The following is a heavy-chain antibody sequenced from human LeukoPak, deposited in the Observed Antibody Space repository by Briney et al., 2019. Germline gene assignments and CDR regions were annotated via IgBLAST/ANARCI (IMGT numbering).Heavy chain of an antibody. D-gene: IGHD3-9*01. Sequence: HPGGSPRLSCAASGFTFSSYAMSWVRQAPGKGLEWVSAISGSGGSTYYADSVKGRFTISRDNSKNTLYLQMNSLRAEDTAVYYCAKAEDYDTLTGWADYWGQGTLVTVSS. J-gene: IGHJ4*02. CDR2: ISGSGGST. V-gene: IGHV3-23*01. CDR3: AKAEDYDTLTGWADY. CDR1: GFTFSSYA.